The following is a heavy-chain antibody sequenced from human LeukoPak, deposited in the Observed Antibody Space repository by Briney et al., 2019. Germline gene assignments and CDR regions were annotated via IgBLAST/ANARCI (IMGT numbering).Heavy chain of an antibody. V-gene: IGHV1-2*06. CDR2: INPNSGGT. Sequence: ASVKVSCKASGYTFTGYYMHWVRQAPGQGLEWMGRINPNSGGTNYAQKFQGRVTMTRDTSISTAYMELSRLRSDDTAVYYCASIAVADDYYYGMDVWGQGTTVTVSS. CDR3: ASIAVADDYYYGMDV. D-gene: IGHD6-19*01. J-gene: IGHJ6*02. CDR1: GYTFTGYY.